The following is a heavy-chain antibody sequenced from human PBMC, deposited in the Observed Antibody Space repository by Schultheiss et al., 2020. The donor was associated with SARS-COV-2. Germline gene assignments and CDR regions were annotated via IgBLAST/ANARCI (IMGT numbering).Heavy chain of an antibody. V-gene: IGHV3-9*01. CDR2: ISWNSGSI. CDR3: AKDRDSSSDGYYYGMDV. Sequence: GGSLRLSCAASGFTFSSYAMHWVRQAPGKGLEWVSGISWNSGSIGYADSVKGRFTISRDNAKNSLYLQMNSLRAEDTALYYCAKDRDSSSDGYYYGMDVWGQGTTVTVSS. CDR1: GFTFSSYA. D-gene: IGHD6-6*01. J-gene: IGHJ6*02.